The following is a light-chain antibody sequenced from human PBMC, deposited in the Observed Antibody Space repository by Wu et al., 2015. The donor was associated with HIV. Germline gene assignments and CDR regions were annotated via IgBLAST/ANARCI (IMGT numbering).Light chain of an antibody. V-gene: IGKV3-20*01. Sequence: EIVMTQSPATLSLSPGERATLSCRASQDVGEYVAWYQQKPGQAPRLLIFGAANRATGIPDRFSGSGSGADFTLTISRLEPEDFAVYFCQLYGHSLLFGGGSKLEIK. CDR2: GAA. J-gene: IGKJ4*01. CDR3: QLYGHSLL. CDR1: QDVGEY.